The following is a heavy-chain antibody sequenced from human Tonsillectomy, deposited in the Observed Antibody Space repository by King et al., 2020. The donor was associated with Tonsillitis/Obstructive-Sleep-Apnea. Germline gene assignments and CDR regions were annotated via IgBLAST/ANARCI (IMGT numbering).Heavy chain of an antibody. J-gene: IGHJ6*03. CDR1: GYMFTRYD. Sequence: HVQLVESGAEVKKPGASVKVSCKASGYMFTRYDISWVRQAPGQGLEWMGWISTYNGNTNYAPKVQGRVIMTTDTSTSTAYMELRSLRSDDTAVYYCARATSDTTMVTSYYFYYMDVWGKGTTVTVSS. D-gene: IGHD5-18*01. CDR2: ISTYNGNT. CDR3: ARATSDTTMVTSYYFYYMDV. V-gene: IGHV1-18*01.